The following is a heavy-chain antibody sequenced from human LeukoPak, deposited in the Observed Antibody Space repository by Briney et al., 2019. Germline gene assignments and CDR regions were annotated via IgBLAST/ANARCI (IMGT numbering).Heavy chain of an antibody. CDR3: ARHYYDSSPEDWFDP. V-gene: IGHV4-39*01. Sequence: SETLSLTCTVSGGSISSGSFYWGWIRQPPKRGLEWLGSIRYSGTYYSNPSLKSRVTISVDTSKSQFSLKLSSVTAADTALYYCARHYYDSSPEDWFDPWGLGTLVTVSS. CDR2: IRYSGTY. D-gene: IGHD3-22*01. J-gene: IGHJ5*02. CDR1: GGSISSGSFY.